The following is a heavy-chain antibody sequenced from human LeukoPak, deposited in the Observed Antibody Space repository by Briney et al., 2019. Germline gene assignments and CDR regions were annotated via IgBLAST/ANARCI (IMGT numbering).Heavy chain of an antibody. CDR1: GGSINSGDYY. CDR3: ARDFRGYGSFDS. Sequence: PSQTLSLTCSVSGGSINSGDYYWNWIRQPPGKGLEWIGYIHYRGGTYSNPSLRSRLTISLDTSKNHFSLKLSSVIAADTAVYYCARDFRGYGSFDSWGQGTLVTVSS. J-gene: IGHJ4*02. CDR2: IHYRGGT. V-gene: IGHV4-30-4*08. D-gene: IGHD5-18*01.